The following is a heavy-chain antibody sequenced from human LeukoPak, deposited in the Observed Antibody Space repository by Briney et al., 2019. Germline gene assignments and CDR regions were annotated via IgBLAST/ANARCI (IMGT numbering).Heavy chain of an antibody. D-gene: IGHD1-26*01. J-gene: IGHJ4*02. V-gene: IGHV1-2*04. CDR2: INPNSGGT. Sequence: ASVKVSFKTSGYTFTSYGISWVRQAPGQGLEWMGWINPNSGGTNYAQKFQGWVTMTRDTSISTAYMELSRLRSDDTAVYYCARWGHSGSLPDRYYFDYWGQGTLVTVSS. CDR3: ARWGHSGSLPDRYYFDY. CDR1: GYTFTSYG.